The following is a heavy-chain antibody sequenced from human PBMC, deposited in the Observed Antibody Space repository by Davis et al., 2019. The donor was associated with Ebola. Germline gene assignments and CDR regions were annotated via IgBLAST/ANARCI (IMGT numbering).Heavy chain of an antibody. CDR1: GFTFSSYW. D-gene: IGHD4-17*01. CDR3: ARVGYGDYWRWFDP. CDR2: INSDGSST. J-gene: IGHJ5*02. Sequence: GESLKISCAASGFTFSSYWMHWVRQAPGKGLVWVSRINSDGSSTSYADSVKGRFTISRDNAKNTLHLQMNSLRAEDTAVYYCARVGYGDYWRWFDPWGQGTLVTVSS. V-gene: IGHV3-74*01.